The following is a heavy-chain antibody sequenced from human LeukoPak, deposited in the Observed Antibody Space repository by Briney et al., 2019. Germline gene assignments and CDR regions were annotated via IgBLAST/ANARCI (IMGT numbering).Heavy chain of an antibody. CDR1: GYTFTDYY. D-gene: IGHD2-8*01. Sequence: ASVKVSCKTSGYTFTDYYIHWVRQAPGQGLEWMGWINPNSGGTNYAQKFQGRVTMTGDTSISTAYMELSRLRSDDTAVYYCARGVLMVYAPYYFDYWGQGTLVTVSS. J-gene: IGHJ4*02. CDR3: ARGVLMVYAPYYFDY. V-gene: IGHV1-2*02. CDR2: INPNSGGT.